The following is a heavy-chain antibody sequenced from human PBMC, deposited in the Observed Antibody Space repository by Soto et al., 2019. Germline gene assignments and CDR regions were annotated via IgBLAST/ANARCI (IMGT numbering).Heavy chain of an antibody. Sequence: PSGTLSLTCSVSGGSISSGDYYWSWIRQPPGKGLEWIGYIYYSGSTYYNPSLKSRVTISVDTSKNQFSLKLSSVTAADTAVYYCASDYYDSSGYEKYNWSDPRGQGTPCTASS. V-gene: IGHV4-30-4*01. CDR2: IYYSGST. J-gene: IGHJ5*02. CDR3: ASDYYDSSGYEKYNWSDP. D-gene: IGHD3-22*01. CDR1: GGSISSGDYY.